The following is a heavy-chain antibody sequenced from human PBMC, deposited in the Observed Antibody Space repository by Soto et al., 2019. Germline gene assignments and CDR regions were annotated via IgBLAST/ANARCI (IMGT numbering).Heavy chain of an antibody. V-gene: IGHV4-39*07. CDR1: GGSISSSSYY. J-gene: IGHJ1*01. CDR2: IYYSGST. CDR3: AREYKDYDYVWGSYRYEYFQH. D-gene: IGHD3-16*02. Sequence: SETLSLTCTVSGGSISSSSYYWGWIRQPPGKGLEWIGSIYYSGSTYYNPSLKSRVTISVDTSKNQFSLKLSSVTAADTAVYYCAREYKDYDYVWGSYRYEYFQHWGQGTLVTVSS.